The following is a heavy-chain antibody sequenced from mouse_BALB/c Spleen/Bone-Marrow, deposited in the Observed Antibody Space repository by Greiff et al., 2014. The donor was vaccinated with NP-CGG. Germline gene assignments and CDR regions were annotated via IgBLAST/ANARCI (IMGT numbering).Heavy chain of an antibody. CDR1: GYTFTDYY. CDR2: INPNNGDT. CDR3: VTKRSSGYGLFAY. V-gene: IGHV1-26*01. J-gene: IGHJ3*01. D-gene: IGHD3-1*01. Sequence: VQLQQSGPELVKPGASVKMSCKASGYTFTDYYMKWVKQSHGKNLEWIGDINPNNGDTFYNQKFKGKATLTVDTSSSTAYMQLNSLTSEDSAVYYCVTKRSSGYGLFAYWGQGTLVTVSA.